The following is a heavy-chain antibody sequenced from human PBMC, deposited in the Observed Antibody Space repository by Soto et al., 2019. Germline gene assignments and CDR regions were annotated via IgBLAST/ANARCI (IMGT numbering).Heavy chain of an antibody. CDR2: INSDGSST. J-gene: IGHJ4*02. Sequence: EVQLVESGGGLVQPGGSLRLSCAASGLTFSSYWMHWVRQAPGKGLVWVSRINSDGSSTNYADSVKGRFTISRDNAKNTLYLQMNSLSAEDTAVYVCALSYTGTTDYWGQGTLVTVSS. CDR3: ALSYTGTTDY. D-gene: IGHD4-17*01. CDR1: GLTFSSYW. V-gene: IGHV3-74*01.